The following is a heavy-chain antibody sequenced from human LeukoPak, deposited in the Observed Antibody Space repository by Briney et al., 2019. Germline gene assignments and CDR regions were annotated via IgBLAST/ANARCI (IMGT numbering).Heavy chain of an antibody. Sequence: GGSLRLSCAASGFTFSSYSMNWVCQAPGKGLEWVSSISSSSSYIYYADSVKGRFTISRDNAKNSLYLQMNSLRAEDTAVYYCARDREMATIADYWGQGTLVTVSS. J-gene: IGHJ4*02. D-gene: IGHD5-24*01. CDR1: GFTFSSYS. CDR2: ISSSSSYI. V-gene: IGHV3-21*01. CDR3: ARDREMATIADY.